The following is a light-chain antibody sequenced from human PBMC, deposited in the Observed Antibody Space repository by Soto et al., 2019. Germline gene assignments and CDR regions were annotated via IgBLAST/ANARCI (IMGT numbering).Light chain of an antibody. CDR3: QQSGSSPRT. CDR1: QSVRNVY. CDR2: DAS. J-gene: IGKJ2*01. V-gene: IGKV3-20*01. Sequence: EIVLTQSPGTLSLSPGERATLSCRASQSVRNVYLAWYQQKPGQAPRLLIYDASNRATVIPDRFSGSGSGTDFTLTSNRLEPEDFAVYYCQQSGSSPRTFGQGTKLEIK.